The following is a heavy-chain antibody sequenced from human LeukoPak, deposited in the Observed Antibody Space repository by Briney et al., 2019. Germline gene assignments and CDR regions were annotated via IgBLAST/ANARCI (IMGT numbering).Heavy chain of an antibody. CDR2: ITPIFGTA. Sequence: ASVKVSCKASGGTFSSYAISWVRQAPGQGLEGRGGITPIFGTAKYAQKFPGRVTITADESTSTDYMELSSLRSEDTDVYYCARAPMVRGVIIDPHLDYWGQGTLVTVSS. CDR1: GGTFSSYA. D-gene: IGHD3-10*01. J-gene: IGHJ4*02. V-gene: IGHV1-69*13. CDR3: ARAPMVRGVIIDPHLDY.